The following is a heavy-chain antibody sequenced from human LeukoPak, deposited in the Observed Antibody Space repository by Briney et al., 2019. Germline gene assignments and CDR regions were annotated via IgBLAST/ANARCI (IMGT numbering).Heavy chain of an antibody. CDR1: GFTFSDYY. CDR2: ISHSGSSI. V-gene: IGHV3-11*01. CDR3: ARDYGPGYFDY. Sequence: PGGSLRLSCAASGFTFSDYYMIWIRQAPGKGLEWVSYISHSGSSIFYADSVRGRFTISRDNAKNSLYLQMNSLRAEDTALYYCARDYGPGYFDYWGQGSLVTVSS. J-gene: IGHJ4*02. D-gene: IGHD3-10*01.